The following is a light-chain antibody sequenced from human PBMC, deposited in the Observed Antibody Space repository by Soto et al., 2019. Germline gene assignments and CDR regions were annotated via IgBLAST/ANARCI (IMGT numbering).Light chain of an antibody. V-gene: IGKV1-12*01. J-gene: IGKJ1*01. CDR2: HAS. Sequence: DIQMTQSPSSVSASVGDRVTITCRASQDISSWFAWYQQKPGKAPKLLIYHASILESGVPSRFSGSGSGTDFNQTISSLQPEDFATYYCQQANSFPRTFGQGTRVDIK. CDR3: QQANSFPRT. CDR1: QDISSW.